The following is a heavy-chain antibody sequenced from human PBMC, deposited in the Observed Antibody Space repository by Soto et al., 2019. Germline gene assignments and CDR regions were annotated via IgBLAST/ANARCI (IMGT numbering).Heavy chain of an antibody. Sequence: PGGSVRLSCAASGFTFSSYGMSWVRQAPGKGLEWVSGISDGGSRYHADSVKGRFTISRDNSKNTLYLQMNSLRAEDTAVYYCAKNSGGTSYFAFEIWGQGTMVTGSS. CDR1: GFTFSSYG. V-gene: IGHV3-23*01. J-gene: IGHJ3*02. D-gene: IGHD2-15*01. CDR2: ISDGGSR. CDR3: AKNSGGTSYFAFEI.